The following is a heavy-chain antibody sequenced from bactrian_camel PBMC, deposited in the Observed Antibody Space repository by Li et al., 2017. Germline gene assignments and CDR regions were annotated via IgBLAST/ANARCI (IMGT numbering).Heavy chain of an antibody. CDR3: AKDREPGGSWYGDEYNY. V-gene: IGHV3S1*01. D-gene: IGHD6*01. CDR2: MYNRLVLKS. CDR1: GYTYSSNC. J-gene: IGHJ4*01. Sequence: HVQLVESGGGSVQAGGSLRLSCAASGYTYSSNCMGWFRQAPGKEREGVAAMYNRLVLKSYYSDSVKDRFTISLDNDKNTLYLQLNSLKTEDTAMYYCAKDREPGGSWYGDEYNYWGQGTQVTVS.